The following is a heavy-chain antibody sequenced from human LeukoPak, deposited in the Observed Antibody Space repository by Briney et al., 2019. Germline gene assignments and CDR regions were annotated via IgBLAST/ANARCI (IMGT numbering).Heavy chain of an antibody. CDR2: IGSGGTT. CDR3: AKYFYESSTYSFDY. J-gene: IGHJ4*02. D-gene: IGHD3-22*01. V-gene: IGHV3-23*01. Sequence: GGSLRLSCAASGFTFSNYAMSWVRQAPGQGLEWVSSIGSGGTTHYADSVKGRFTISRDNSKNTLFLQMNSLRAEDTAVYYCAKYFYESSTYSFDYWGQGTLVTVSS. CDR1: GFTFSNYA.